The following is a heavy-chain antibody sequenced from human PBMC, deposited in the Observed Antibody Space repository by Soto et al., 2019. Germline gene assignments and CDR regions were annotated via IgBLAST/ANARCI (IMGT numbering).Heavy chain of an antibody. J-gene: IGHJ6*02. V-gene: IGHV1-3*01. CDR3: ASSNIAAAPYGMDV. CDR1: GYTFTRYA. Sequence: ASVKVSCKASGYTFTRYAMHWVRQAPGQRLEWMRWINAGNGNTKYSQKFQGRVTITRDTSASTAYMELSSLRSEDTAVYYCASSNIAAAPYGMDVWGQGTTVTVSS. D-gene: IGHD6-13*01. CDR2: INAGNGNT.